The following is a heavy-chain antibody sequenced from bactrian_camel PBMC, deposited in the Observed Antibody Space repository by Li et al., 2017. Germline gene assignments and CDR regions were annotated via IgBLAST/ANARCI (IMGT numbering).Heavy chain of an antibody. CDR1: GFTFTNHG. CDR2: IKSDGDAT. Sequence: VQLVESGGGLVQPGGSLRLSCVAAGFTFTNHGMSWVRQAPGKGLEWVSGIKSDGDATYYVDSVKGRFTITRDNAKNTLYLQMNSLKSEDTGLYYCTARNHSAAKFWGQGTQVTVS. V-gene: IGHV3S40*01. J-gene: IGHJ4*01. CDR3: TARNHSAAKF.